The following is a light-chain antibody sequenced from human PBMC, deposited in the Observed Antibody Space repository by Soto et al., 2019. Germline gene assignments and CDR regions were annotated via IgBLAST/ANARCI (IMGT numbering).Light chain of an antibody. V-gene: IGLV2-23*02. CDR2: EVN. CDR1: SSNVGSYKL. J-gene: IGLJ1*01. Sequence: QSALTQPASVSGSPGQSITISCTGTSSNVGSYKLVSWYQQHQGKAPKRMIFEVNKRPSGVSNRFSGSKSGNTASLTISGLKVEDEADYYCCSSGGSPTYVFGTGTKLTVL. CDR3: CSSGGSPTYV.